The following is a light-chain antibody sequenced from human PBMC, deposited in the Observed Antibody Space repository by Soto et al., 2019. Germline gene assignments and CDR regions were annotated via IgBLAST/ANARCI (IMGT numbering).Light chain of an antibody. CDR1: SSDVGGYNY. J-gene: IGLJ3*02. V-gene: IGLV2-14*01. CDR2: EVS. Sequence: QSVLTQPASVSGSPGQSITISCTGTSSDVGGYNYVSWYQQYPGKAPQLMIYEVSDRPSGVSNRFSGSKSDNTASLTISGLLAEDEADYYCSSYTGSNTWVFGGGTKLTVL. CDR3: SSYTGSNTWV.